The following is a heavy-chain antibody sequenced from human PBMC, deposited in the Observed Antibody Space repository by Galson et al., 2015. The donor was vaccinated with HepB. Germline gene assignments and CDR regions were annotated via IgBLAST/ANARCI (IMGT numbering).Heavy chain of an antibody. CDR1: GFTFTSYG. V-gene: IGHV1-18*01. Sequence: SVKVSCTASGFTFTSYGIHWVRQAPGQGLEWMAWISAYNGNTNYAQKLQGRVTITTDTSTSTPYMQLSSLRSDDTAVYYCARRWVECSSTSCYAPLADTWGQGTTVTVSS. D-gene: IGHD2-2*01. J-gene: IGHJ6*02. CDR3: ARRWVECSSTSCYAPLADT. CDR2: ISAYNGNT.